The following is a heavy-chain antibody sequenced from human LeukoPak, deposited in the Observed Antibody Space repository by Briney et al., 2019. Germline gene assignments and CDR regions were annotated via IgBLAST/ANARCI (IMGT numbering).Heavy chain of an antibody. Sequence: GGSLRLSCAASGFTFSSYEMNWVRQAPGKGLEWVSYISSSGSTIYYADSVKGRFTISRDNAKNSLYLQMNSLRAEDTALYYCARSYSSGSYYYYYMDVWGKGTTVTVSS. V-gene: IGHV3-48*03. CDR1: GFTFSSYE. D-gene: IGHD6-19*01. CDR3: ARSYSSGSYYYYYMDV. CDR2: ISSSGSTI. J-gene: IGHJ6*03.